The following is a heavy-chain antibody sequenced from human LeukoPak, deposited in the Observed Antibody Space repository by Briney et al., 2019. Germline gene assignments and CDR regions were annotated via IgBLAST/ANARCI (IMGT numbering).Heavy chain of an antibody. J-gene: IGHJ6*04. CDR2: INAGNGNT. CDR1: GYTFTSYA. V-gene: IGHV1-3*01. Sequence: ASVKVSCKASGYTFTSYAMHWVRQAPGQRLEWMGWINAGNGNTKYSQKFQGRVTITRDTPASTAYMELSSLRSEDTAVYYCARDSLLWFGEPYGMDVWGKGTTVTVSS. CDR3: ARDSLLWFGEPYGMDV. D-gene: IGHD3-10*01.